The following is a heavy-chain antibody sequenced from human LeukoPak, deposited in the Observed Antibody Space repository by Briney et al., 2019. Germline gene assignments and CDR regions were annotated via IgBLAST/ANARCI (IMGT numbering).Heavy chain of an antibody. CDR1: GDSITSTYY. CDR2: ISHSGNT. D-gene: IGHD4-23*01. V-gene: IGHV4-38-2*02. Sequence: SETLSLTCTVSGDSITSTYYWGWIRQPPGEGLEWIGSISHSGNTYYNPSLKSRVTISGETYKNHLSLNMRAVTGADRAVYYCARARKYNGNPNWIDLWGQGVLVTVSS. J-gene: IGHJ5*02. CDR3: ARARKYNGNPNWIDL.